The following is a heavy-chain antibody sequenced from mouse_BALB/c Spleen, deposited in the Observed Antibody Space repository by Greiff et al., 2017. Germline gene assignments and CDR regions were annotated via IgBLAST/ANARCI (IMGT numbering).Heavy chain of an antibody. V-gene: IGHV5-6*01. D-gene: IGHD2-1*01. CDR2: ISSGGSYT. CDR1: GFTFSSYG. CDR3: AREGEHLH. J-gene: IGHJ4*01. Sequence: EVKLQESGGDLVKPGGSLKLSCAASGFTFSSYGMSWVRQTPDKRLEWVATISSGGSYTYYPDSVKGRFTISRDNAKNTLYLQMSSLKSEDTAMYYCAREGEHLHWGQGTSVTVSS.